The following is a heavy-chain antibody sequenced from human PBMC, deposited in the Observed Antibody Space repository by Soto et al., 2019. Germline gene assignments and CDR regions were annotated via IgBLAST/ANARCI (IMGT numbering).Heavy chain of an antibody. Sequence: GGSLRLSCAASGFTFSSYAMHWVRQAPGKGLEWVAVISYDGSNKYYADSVKGRFTISRDNSKNTLYLQMNSLRAEDTAVYYCAREGELWSETYYFDYWGQGTLVTVSS. CDR1: GFTFSSYA. CDR2: ISYDGSNK. CDR3: AREGELWSETYYFDY. D-gene: IGHD5-18*01. V-gene: IGHV3-30-3*01. J-gene: IGHJ4*02.